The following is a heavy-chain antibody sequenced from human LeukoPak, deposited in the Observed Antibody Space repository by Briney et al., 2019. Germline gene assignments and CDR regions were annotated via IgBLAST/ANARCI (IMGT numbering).Heavy chain of an antibody. D-gene: IGHD3-16*01. CDR3: ASSGLSGSYALIDY. V-gene: IGHV3-48*01. CDR1: GFTFSGYS. Sequence: GGSLRLSCAASGFTFSGYSMNWVRQAPGKGLEWVSYISSSSSTIYYADSVKGRFTISRDNAKNSLYLQMNSLRAEDTAVYYCASSGLSGSYALIDYWGQGTLVTVSS. J-gene: IGHJ4*02. CDR2: ISSSSSTI.